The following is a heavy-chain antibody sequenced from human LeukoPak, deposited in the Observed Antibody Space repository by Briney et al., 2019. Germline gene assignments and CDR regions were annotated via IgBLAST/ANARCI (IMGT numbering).Heavy chain of an antibody. D-gene: IGHD2-15*01. Sequence: TIYYADSVKGRFTISRDNAKNSLYLQMNSLRAEDTAVYYCARGPDIVVVVAATAPSDAFDIWGQGTMVTVSS. CDR3: ARGPDIVVVVAATAPSDAFDI. J-gene: IGHJ3*02. CDR2: TI. V-gene: IGHV3-11*01.